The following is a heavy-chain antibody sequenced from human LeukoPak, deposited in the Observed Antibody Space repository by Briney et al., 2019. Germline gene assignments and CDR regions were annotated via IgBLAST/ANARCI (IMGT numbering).Heavy chain of an antibody. D-gene: IGHD2-2*01. Sequence: SVKVSCKASGGTFSSYAISWVRQAPGQGLEWMGGIIPIFGTANYAQKFQGRVTITTDESTSTAYMEPSSLRSEDTAVYYCASAIGSTSLSNWFDPWGQGTLVTVSS. V-gene: IGHV1-69*05. J-gene: IGHJ5*02. CDR3: ASAIGSTSLSNWFDP. CDR1: GGTFSSYA. CDR2: IIPIFGTA.